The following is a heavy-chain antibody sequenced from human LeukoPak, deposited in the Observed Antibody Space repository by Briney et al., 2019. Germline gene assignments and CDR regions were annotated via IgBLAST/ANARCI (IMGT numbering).Heavy chain of an antibody. Sequence: SETLSLTCAVYGGSFSGYYWSWIRQPPGKGLEWIGSIYYSGSTYYNPSLKSRVTISVDTSKNQFSLKLSSVTAADTAVYYCARVRRYCSSTSCYARGYFDYWGQGTLVTVSS. CDR1: GGSFSGYY. D-gene: IGHD2-2*01. V-gene: IGHV4-34*01. J-gene: IGHJ4*02. CDR2: IYYSGST. CDR3: ARVRRYCSSTSCYARGYFDY.